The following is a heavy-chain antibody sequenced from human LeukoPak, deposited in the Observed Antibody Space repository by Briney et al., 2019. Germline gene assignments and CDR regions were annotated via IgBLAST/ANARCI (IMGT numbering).Heavy chain of an antibody. CDR1: GGTFSSYT. CDR3: ARGNGGSYDWFDP. D-gene: IGHD1-26*01. Sequence: ASVKVSCKASGGTFSSYTISWVRQAPGQGLEWMGRIIPILGTANYAQKFQGRVTITADESTSTAYMELSSLRSEDTAVYYCARGNGGSYDWFDPWGQGTLVTASS. J-gene: IGHJ5*02. CDR2: IIPILGTA. V-gene: IGHV1-69*08.